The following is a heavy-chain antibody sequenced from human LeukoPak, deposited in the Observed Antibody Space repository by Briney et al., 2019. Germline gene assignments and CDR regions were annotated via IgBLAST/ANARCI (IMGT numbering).Heavy chain of an antibody. J-gene: IGHJ3*02. CDR3: ARVRPNLTRAQRDAFDI. V-gene: IGHV3-7*04. CDR1: GFTFSSYW. D-gene: IGHD3-9*01. Sequence: GGSLRLSCAASGFTFSSYWMSWVRQAPGKGLECVANIKQDGSEKYYVDSVKGRFTVSRDNAKNSLYLQMNSLRAGDTAVYYCARVRPNLTRAQRDAFDIWGQGTMVTVSS. CDR2: IKQDGSEK.